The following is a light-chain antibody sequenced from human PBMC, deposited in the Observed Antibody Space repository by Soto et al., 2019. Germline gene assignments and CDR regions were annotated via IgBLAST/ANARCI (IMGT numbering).Light chain of an antibody. J-gene: IGKJ3*01. CDR3: QQYGSSPPFT. CDR2: AAS. CDR1: QSISSY. Sequence: DIPMTQSPSSLSASVGDRVTITCRASQSISSYLNWYQQKPGKAPKLLIYAASSRATGIPDRFSGSGSGTDFTLTISRLEPEDSAVYYCQQYGSSPPFTFGPGTRVDIK. V-gene: IGKV1-39*01.